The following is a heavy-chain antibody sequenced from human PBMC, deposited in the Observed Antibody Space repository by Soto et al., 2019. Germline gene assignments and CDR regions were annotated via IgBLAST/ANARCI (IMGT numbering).Heavy chain of an antibody. V-gene: IGHV3-48*03. J-gene: IGHJ4*02. CDR3: ASEALCGADCYFFEY. CDR1: GFTLSNSE. D-gene: IGHD2-21*02. Sequence: GGSLRLSCAASGFTLSNSEMFWVRQAPGKGLEWVSKINYSGSNIYYSKSVKGRFTISRDNAKNSLSLQMNSLTDEDTAIYYCASEALCGADCYFFEYWGPGTLVTVSS. CDR2: INYSGSNI.